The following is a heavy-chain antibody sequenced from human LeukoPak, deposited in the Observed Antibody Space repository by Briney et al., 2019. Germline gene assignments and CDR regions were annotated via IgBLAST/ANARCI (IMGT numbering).Heavy chain of an antibody. CDR3: ARQGWSSASGYYFDY. CDR2: IYTSGST. J-gene: IGHJ4*02. D-gene: IGHD6-19*01. Sequence: SQTLSLTCTVSGGSISSGSYYWSWIRQPAGKGLEWIGRIYTSGSTNYNPSLKSRVTISVDTSKNQFSLKLSSVTAADTAVYYCARQGWSSASGYYFDYWGQGTLVTVSS. CDR1: GGSISSGSYY. V-gene: IGHV4-61*02.